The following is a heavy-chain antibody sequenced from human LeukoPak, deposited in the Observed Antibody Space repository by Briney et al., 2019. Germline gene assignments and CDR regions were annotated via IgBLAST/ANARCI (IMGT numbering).Heavy chain of an antibody. CDR1: GFSFSTYA. D-gene: IGHD3-16*01. CDR2: IRGGSET. Sequence: GRSLRLSCAAAGFSFSTYAVSWVRQAPRGGPEWVSSIRGGSETFYADSVKGRFTLSRDDSRNTVYLQLNNLRVEDTAIYYCAKANWVSSADAVWWGQGTQVTVSS. J-gene: IGHJ4*02. V-gene: IGHV3-23*01. CDR3: AKANWVSSADAVW.